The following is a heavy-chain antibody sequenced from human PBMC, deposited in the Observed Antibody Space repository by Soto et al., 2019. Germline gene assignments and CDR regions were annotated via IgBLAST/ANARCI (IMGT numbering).Heavy chain of an antibody. V-gene: IGHV2-5*02. Sequence: QITLKESGPTLVKPTQTLTLTCTFSGFSLSTSGVGVGWIRQPPGKDLEWLALIYWDDDKRYSPSLKSRLTITKDTSKSQLVLTMTNMDPVDTATYYCALTADDYGDGGFDPWGQGTLVTVSS. CDR1: GFSLSTSGVG. D-gene: IGHD4-17*01. CDR2: IYWDDDK. CDR3: ALTADDYGDGGFDP. J-gene: IGHJ5*02.